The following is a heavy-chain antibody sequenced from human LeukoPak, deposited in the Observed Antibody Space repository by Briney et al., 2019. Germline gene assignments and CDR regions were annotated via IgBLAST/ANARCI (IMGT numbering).Heavy chain of an antibody. Sequence: PGGSLRLSCAASGFTFSSHTMNWVRQAPGKGLEWLSYISSSGSTIYYADSVKGRFTISRDNAKNSLYLQMNSLRAEDTAVYYCARDLYGDYGFDYWGQGTLVTVSS. CDR1: GFTFSSHT. CDR2: ISSSGSTI. D-gene: IGHD4-17*01. V-gene: IGHV3-48*01. J-gene: IGHJ4*02. CDR3: ARDLYGDYGFDY.